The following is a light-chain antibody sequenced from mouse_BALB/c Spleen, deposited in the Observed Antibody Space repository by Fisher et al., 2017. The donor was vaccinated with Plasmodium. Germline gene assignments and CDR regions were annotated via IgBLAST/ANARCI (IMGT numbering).Light chain of an antibody. J-gene: IGKJ2*01. CDR1: SSVSY. Sequence: DIVLTQSTAITAASLGQKVTITCSASSSVSYIHWYRQKSGTSPSPWIYEISKLASGVPARFSGSGSGTSYSLTISSMEAEDAAIYYCQQWSYPLYTFGGGTRLEI. CDR3: QQWSYPLYT. CDR2: EIS. V-gene: IGKV4-86*01.